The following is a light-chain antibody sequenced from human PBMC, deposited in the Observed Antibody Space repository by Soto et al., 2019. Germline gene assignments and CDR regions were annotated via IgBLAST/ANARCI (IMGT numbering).Light chain of an antibody. CDR3: QQYTSYSRA. CDR1: QSISHF. CDR2: DAS. V-gene: IGKV1-5*02. J-gene: IGKJ1*01. Sequence: IQMAQSPSTLSASVGDRVTIICRAGQSISHFLAWYQQKPGKVPKLLIYDASNLGSGVPSRFSGSGSGTDFTLTISGLQPDDFTTYYCQQYTSYSRAFGQGTKVDIK.